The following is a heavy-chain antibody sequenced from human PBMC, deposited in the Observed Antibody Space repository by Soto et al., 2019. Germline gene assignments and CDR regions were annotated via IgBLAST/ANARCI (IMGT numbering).Heavy chain of an antibody. CDR2: IYYSGST. J-gene: IGHJ6*02. D-gene: IGHD3-3*01. CDR1: GVSISSGDYY. CDR3: ARGPSFWSGYDYGMDV. Sequence: SETLSLTCTASGVSISSGDYYWSWIRQPPGKGLEWIGYIYYSGSTYYNPSLKSRVTISVDTSKNQFSLKLSSVTAADTAVYYCARGPSFWSGYDYGMDVWRQGTTVTVSS. V-gene: IGHV4-30-4*01.